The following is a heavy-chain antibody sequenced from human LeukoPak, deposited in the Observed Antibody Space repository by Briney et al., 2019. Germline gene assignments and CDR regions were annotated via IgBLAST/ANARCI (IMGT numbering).Heavy chain of an antibody. CDR1: GVSISSVDYY. Sequence: SETLSLTCTVSGVSISSVDYYWSWIRQYPGKGLEWIGEINHSGSTNYNPSLKSRVTISVDTSKNQFSLKLSSVTAADTAVYYCARVPHSAVAGRAGDSSGFDYWGQGTLVTVSS. V-gene: IGHV4-34*01. CDR3: ARVPHSAVAGRAGDSSGFDY. D-gene: IGHD6-19*01. CDR2: INHSGST. J-gene: IGHJ4*02.